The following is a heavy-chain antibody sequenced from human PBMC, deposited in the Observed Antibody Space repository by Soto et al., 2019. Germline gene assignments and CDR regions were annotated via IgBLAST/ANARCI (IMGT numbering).Heavy chain of an antibody. V-gene: IGHV1-69*01. CDR2: IIPIFGTA. D-gene: IGHD2-15*01. CDR3: AANLGYCSGGSCPHIDY. J-gene: IGHJ4*02. Sequence: QVQLVQSGAEVKKPGSSVKVSCKASGGTFSSYAISWVRQAPGQGLEWMGGIIPIFGTANYAQKFQGRVTITADESTSTAYMELSSLRSEDTAVYYCAANLGYCSGGSCPHIDYWCQGTLVTVSS. CDR1: GGTFSSYA.